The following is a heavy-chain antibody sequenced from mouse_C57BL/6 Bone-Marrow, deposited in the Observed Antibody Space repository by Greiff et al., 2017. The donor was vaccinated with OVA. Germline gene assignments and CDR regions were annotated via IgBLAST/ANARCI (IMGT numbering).Heavy chain of an antibody. V-gene: IGHV5-17*01. CDR1: GFTFSDYG. CDR2: ISSGSSTI. D-gene: IGHD2-5*01. CDR3: ARAPHSNYWFAY. Sequence: EVMLVESGGGLVKPGGSLKLSCAASGFTFSDYGMHWVRQAPEKGLEWVAYISSGSSTIYYADTVKGRFTISRDNAKNTLFLQMTSLRSEDTAMYYCARAPHSNYWFAYWGQGTLVTVSA. J-gene: IGHJ3*01.